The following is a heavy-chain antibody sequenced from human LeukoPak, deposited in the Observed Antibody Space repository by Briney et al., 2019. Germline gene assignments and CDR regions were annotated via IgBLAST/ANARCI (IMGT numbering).Heavy chain of an antibody. V-gene: IGHV3-30-3*01. CDR2: ISYDGSNK. CDR1: GFTFSSYA. CDR3: AREERVYYYYYGMDV. J-gene: IGHJ6*02. Sequence: GRSLRLSCAASGFTFSSYAMHWVRQAPGKGLEWVAVISYDGSNKYYADSVKGRFTISRDNSKNTLYLQMNSLGAEDTAVYYCAREERVYYYYYGMDVWGQGTTVTVSS. D-gene: IGHD6-25*01.